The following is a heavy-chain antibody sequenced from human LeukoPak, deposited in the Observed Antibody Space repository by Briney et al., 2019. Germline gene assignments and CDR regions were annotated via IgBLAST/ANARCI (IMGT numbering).Heavy chain of an antibody. J-gene: IGHJ4*02. CDR3: TSRFDY. Sequence: PGGSLRLSCAASGFPFSGSAMHWVRQASGKGLEWVGRIGSKANSYATTYATSVKGRFTISRDDSKNTTYLQMNSLKTEDTAVYFCTSRFDYWGQGTLVTVSS. CDR2: IGSKANSYAT. V-gene: IGHV3-73*01. CDR1: GFPFSGSA.